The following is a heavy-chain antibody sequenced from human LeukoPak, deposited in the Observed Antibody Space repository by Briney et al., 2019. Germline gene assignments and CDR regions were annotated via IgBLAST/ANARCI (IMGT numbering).Heavy chain of an antibody. V-gene: IGHV4-30-2*01. Sequence: SQTLSLTSAVSGGSISSGGYSWSWIRQPPGKGLEWIGYIYHSGTTYYNPSLKSRVTISVDRSKNHFSLKRSSVTAADTAVYYCARGGGYCSSTSCPKKFDPWGQGTLVTVSS. D-gene: IGHD2-2*01. CDR1: GGSISSGGYS. CDR2: IYHSGTT. J-gene: IGHJ5*02. CDR3: ARGGGYCSSTSCPKKFDP.